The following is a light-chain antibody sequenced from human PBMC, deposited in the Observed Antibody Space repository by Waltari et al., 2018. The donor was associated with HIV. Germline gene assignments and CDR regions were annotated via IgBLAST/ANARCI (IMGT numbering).Light chain of an antibody. V-gene: IGLV1-47*01. CDR1: SAHIGTNY. J-gene: IGLJ2*01. CDR2: RNN. Sequence: QSVLTHPPSASGTPGQRVTISCSGTSAHIGTNYVYWYLQFPGTAPKLLIYRNNKRPSGVPDRFSGSKSGTSASLDISGLRSDDEAEYYCAAWDDTLTVVFGGGTKLTVL. CDR3: AAWDDTLTVV.